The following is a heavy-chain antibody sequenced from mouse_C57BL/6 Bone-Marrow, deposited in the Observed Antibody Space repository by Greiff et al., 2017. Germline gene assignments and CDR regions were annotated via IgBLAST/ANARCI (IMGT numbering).Heavy chain of an antibody. D-gene: IGHD2-4*01. V-gene: IGHV2-2*01. CDR1: GFSLTSYG. J-gene: IGHJ3*01. CDR2: IWSGGST. Sequence: QVQLMESGPGLVQPSQSLSITCTVSGFSLTSYGVHWVRQSPGKGLEWLGVIWSGGSTDYNAAFISRLSISKDNSKSQVFLKMNSLQADDTAIYDCARPLYDYAAWFAYWGQGTLVTVSA. CDR3: ARPLYDYAAWFAY.